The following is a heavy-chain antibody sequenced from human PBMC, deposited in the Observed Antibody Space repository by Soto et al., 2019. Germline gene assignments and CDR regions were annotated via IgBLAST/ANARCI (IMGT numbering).Heavy chain of an antibody. D-gene: IGHD6-13*01. V-gene: IGHV1-18*01. CDR1: GYTFTSYG. CDR3: ARDAAAGRNDD. Sequence: GASVKVSCKASGYTFTSYGISWVRQAPGQGLEWMGWISAYNGNTKYVQKFQGRVTMTTDTSTSTAYMELRSLRSDDTAVYYCARDAAAGRNDDWGQGTLVTVSS. J-gene: IGHJ4*02. CDR2: ISAYNGNT.